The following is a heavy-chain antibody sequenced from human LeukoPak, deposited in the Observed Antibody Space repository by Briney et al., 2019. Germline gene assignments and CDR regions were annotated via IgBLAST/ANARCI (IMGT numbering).Heavy chain of an antibody. CDR1: GGSISSHY. J-gene: IGHJ4*02. CDR3: ARLDYGDYSLDY. Sequence: SETLSLTCTVSGGSISSHYWSWIRQPPGKGLEWIGDIYYSGSTNYNPSLESRVTISVDTSNNQFSLRLSSVTAADTAAYYCARLDYGDYSLDYWGQGTLVTVSS. D-gene: IGHD4-17*01. V-gene: IGHV4-59*11. CDR2: IYYSGST.